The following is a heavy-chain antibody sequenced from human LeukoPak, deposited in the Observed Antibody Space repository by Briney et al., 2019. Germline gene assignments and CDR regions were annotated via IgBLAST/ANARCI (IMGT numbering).Heavy chain of an antibody. Sequence: GGSLRLSCAASGFTVISNYVSWVRQAPGKGLEWVSVIYSGGRTFYADSVKGRFTISRDNSKNTLYLQMNSLRAEDTAVYFRARVRPSVGTTFIDYFFDYWGQGTLVTVSS. V-gene: IGHV3-66*01. J-gene: IGHJ4*02. CDR3: ARVRPSVGTTFIDYFFDY. CDR1: GFTVISNY. D-gene: IGHD1-26*01. CDR2: IYSGGRT.